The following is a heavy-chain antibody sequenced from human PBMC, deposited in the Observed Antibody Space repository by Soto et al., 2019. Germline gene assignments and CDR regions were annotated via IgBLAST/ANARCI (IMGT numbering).Heavy chain of an antibody. V-gene: IGHV1-18*01. CDR2: ISADNGYT. Sequence: GSLKVSCESSGYTFISYGISWVRQAPGQGLEWMGWISADNGYTNYAQKLQGRVTMTTDTSKNQFSLNLSSVTTADTAVYFCARGLSTYYDNMPHFDSWGQGPLVTVSS. CDR3: ARGLSTYYDNMPHFDS. D-gene: IGHD3-16*01. J-gene: IGHJ4*02. CDR1: GYTFISYG.